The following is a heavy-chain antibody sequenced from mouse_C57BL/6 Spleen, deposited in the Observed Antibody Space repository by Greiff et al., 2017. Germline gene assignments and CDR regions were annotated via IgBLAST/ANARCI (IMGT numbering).Heavy chain of an antibody. CDR2: IYPSDSDT. Sequence: VQLQQSGAELVRPGSSVKLSCKASGYTFTSYWMDWVKQRPGQGLEWIGNIYPSDSDTHYNQQFKDKATVTVDTSSSTAYMQLSSLTSEYSAVYCCARRLGNPVAYWGQGTLVTVSA. J-gene: IGHJ3*01. CDR1: GYTFTSYW. D-gene: IGHD2-1*01. V-gene: IGHV1-61*01. CDR3: ARRLGNPVAY.